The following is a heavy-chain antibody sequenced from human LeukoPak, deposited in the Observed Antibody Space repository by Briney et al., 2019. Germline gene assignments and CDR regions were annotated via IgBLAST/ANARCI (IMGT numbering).Heavy chain of an antibody. D-gene: IGHD1-1*01. J-gene: IGHJ5*02. CDR2: IYSSGST. V-gene: IGHV3-53*01. CDR3: VREIPGTTVP. CDR1: GFTGSYSY. Sequence: GGSLRLSCAASGFTGSYSYMSWVRQAPGKGLEWVSIIYSSGSTYYADSVKGRFTIARDNSHNRLYLQMNSLRVDDTAVYYCVREIPGTTVPWGEGTLVTVSS.